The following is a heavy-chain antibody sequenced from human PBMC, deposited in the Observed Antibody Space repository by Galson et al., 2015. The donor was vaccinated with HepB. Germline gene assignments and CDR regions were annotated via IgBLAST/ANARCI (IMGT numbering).Heavy chain of an antibody. CDR3: ARGGWFSSGWYGVDY. CDR2: IIPIFGTA. V-gene: IGHV1-69*06. CDR1: GGTFSSYA. Sequence: SVKVSCKASGGTFSSYAISWVRQAPGQGLEWMGGIIPIFGTANYAQKFQGRVTITADKSTSTAYMELSSLRSEDTAVYYCARGGWFSSGWYGVDYWGQGTLVTVS. J-gene: IGHJ4*02. D-gene: IGHD6-19*01.